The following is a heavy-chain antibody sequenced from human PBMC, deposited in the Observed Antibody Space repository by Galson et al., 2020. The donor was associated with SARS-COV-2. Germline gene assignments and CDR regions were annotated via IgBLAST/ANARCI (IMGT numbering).Heavy chain of an antibody. CDR1: GGSISRGGYY. CDR2: IYYSGRT. V-gene: IGHV4-31*03. Sequence: ASQTLSLTCPVSGGSISRGGYYWSWIRQHPGKGLEWIGYIYYSGRTYYNPSLKHRVTISVDTSKNQFSLKLRSVTAADTAVYYCARGGGVAERPFDPWGQGTVGTVST. CDR3: ARGGGVAERPFDP. J-gene: IGHJ5*02. D-gene: IGHD6-19*01.